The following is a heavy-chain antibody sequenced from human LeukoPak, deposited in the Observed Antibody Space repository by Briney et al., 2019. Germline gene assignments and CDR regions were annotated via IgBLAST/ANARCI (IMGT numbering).Heavy chain of an antibody. CDR2: ISGSGGST. J-gene: IGHJ5*02. V-gene: IGHV3-23*01. Sequence: PGGSLRLSCAASGFTFSSYAMSWVRQAPGKGLEWVSAISGSGGSTYYADSVKGRFTISRDNSKNTLYLQMNSLRAEDTAVYYCAKDVPRYSSSWYRPESWSPNWFDPWGQGTLVTVSS. CDR1: GFTFSSYA. CDR3: AKDVPRYSSSWYRPESWSPNWFDP. D-gene: IGHD6-13*01.